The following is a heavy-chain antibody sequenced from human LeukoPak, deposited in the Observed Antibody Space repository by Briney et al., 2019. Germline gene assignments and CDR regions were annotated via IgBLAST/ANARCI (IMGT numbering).Heavy chain of an antibody. CDR2: IWYDGSNK. CDR3: AKDRLYGDSDY. V-gene: IGHV3-33*06. D-gene: IGHD4-17*01. J-gene: IGHJ4*02. CDR1: GFTFSSYG. Sequence: GRSLRLSCAASGFTFSSYGMHWVRQAPGKGLEGVAVIWYDGSNKYYADSVKGRFTSSRDNSKNTLYLQMNSLRAEDTAVYYCAKDRLYGDSDYWGQGTLVTVSS.